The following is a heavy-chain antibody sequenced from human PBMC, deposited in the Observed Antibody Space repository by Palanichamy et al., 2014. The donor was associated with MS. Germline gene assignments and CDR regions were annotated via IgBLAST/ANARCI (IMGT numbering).Heavy chain of an antibody. Sequence: EVQLVESGGGLIQPGGSLRLSCAASGLTVSNIHMNWVRQAPGKGLEWVSLIYSGGNIYYADSVKGRFTISRDNAKNTLFLQMNSLRAEDTAVYYCARDSVGAFDIWGRGTMVTVSS. V-gene: IGHV3-53*01. CDR2: IYSGGNI. J-gene: IGHJ3*02. CDR1: GLTVSNIH. D-gene: IGHD4-23*01. CDR3: ARDSVGAFDI.